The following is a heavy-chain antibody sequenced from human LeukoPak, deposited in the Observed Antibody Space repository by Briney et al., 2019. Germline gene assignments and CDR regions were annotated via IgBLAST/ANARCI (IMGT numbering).Heavy chain of an antibody. CDR3: ARGMGYCSSTSCYIGN. CDR2: INHSGST. CDR1: GGSFSGYY. J-gene: IGHJ4*02. Sequence: PSETLSLTCAVYGGSFSGYYWSWLRQPPGKGLEWIGEINHSGSTNYNPSLKSRVTISVDTSKNQFSLKLSSVTAADTAVYYCARGMGYCSSTSCYIGNWGQGTLVTVSS. V-gene: IGHV4-34*01. D-gene: IGHD2-2*02.